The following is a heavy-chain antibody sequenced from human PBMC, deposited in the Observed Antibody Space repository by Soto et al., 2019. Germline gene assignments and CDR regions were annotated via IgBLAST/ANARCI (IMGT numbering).Heavy chain of an antibody. V-gene: IGHV3-48*01. J-gene: IGHJ4*02. CDR1: GFTFSDYS. CDR3: AREVGAIDY. D-gene: IGHD1-26*01. Sequence: PGGSLRLSCAASGFTFSDYSMNWVRQAPGKGLEWVSYISSSTTTIYHTDSVKGRFTISRDNARNSLYLQMNSLRAEDTAVYYCAREVGAIDYWGQGTLVTVSS. CDR2: ISSSTTTI.